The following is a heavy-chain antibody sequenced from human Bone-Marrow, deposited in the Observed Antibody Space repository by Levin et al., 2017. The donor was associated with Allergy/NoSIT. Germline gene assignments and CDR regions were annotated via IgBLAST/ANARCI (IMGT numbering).Heavy chain of an antibody. CDR1: GYTFTGYY. J-gene: IGHJ4*02. V-gene: IGHV1-2*02. D-gene: IGHD4-17*01. CDR3: AREGMTTVTDFDY. Sequence: ASVKVSCKASGYTFTGYYMHWVRQAPGQGLEWMGWINPNSGGTNYAQKFQGRVTMTRDTSISTAYMELTSLRSDDTAVYYCAREGMTTVTDFDYWGQGTLVTVSS. CDR2: INPNSGGT.